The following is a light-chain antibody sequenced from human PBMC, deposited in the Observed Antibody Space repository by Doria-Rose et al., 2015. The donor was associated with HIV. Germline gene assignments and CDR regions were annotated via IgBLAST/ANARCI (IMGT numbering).Light chain of an antibody. CDR2: DAS. V-gene: IGKV3-20*01. Sequence: TQSPGTLSLSPGERATLSCRASQRVKSSYLAWYQQQPGQAPRLLIYDASTRATGIPDRFSGSRSGTDFTLTISRLEPEDVAVYYCQQYGTSRGTFGQGTRLEIK. J-gene: IGKJ5*01. CDR3: QQYGTSRGT. CDR1: QRVKSSY.